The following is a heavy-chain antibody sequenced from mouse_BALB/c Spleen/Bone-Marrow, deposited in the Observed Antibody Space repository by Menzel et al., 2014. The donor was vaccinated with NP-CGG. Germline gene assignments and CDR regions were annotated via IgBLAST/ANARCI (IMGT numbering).Heavy chain of an antibody. CDR3: PRHGTTRLLDY. CDR2: ISSGGSYT. Sequence: EVQLVESGGGLVKPGGSLKLSCAASGFTFSSYAMSWVRQTPEKRLEWVATISSGGSYTYYPDSVRGRFTISRDNAKNPLYLQMSNLRSEEAAMYYCPRHGTTRLLDYLGQSTTLTVSS. D-gene: IGHD1-1*01. J-gene: IGHJ2*01. V-gene: IGHV5-9-3*01. CDR1: GFTFSSYA.